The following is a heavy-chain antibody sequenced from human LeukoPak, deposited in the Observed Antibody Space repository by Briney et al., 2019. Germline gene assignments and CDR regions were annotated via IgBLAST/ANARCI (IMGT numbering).Heavy chain of an antibody. J-gene: IGHJ4*02. V-gene: IGHV3-11*06. CDR1: GFSFSGYY. D-gene: IGHD6-19*01. CDR3: ARAPSAVAGMLDY. Sequence: GGSLRLSCAASGFSFSGYYMSWIRQAPGKGLEWVSYITSSRSYTNYADSVKGRFTISRDNAKNSLYLQMNSLRAEDTAVYYCARAPSAVAGMLDYWGQGTLVTVSS. CDR2: ITSSRSYT.